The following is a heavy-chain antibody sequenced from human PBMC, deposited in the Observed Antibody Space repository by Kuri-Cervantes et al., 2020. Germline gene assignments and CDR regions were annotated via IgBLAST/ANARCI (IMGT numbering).Heavy chain of an antibody. CDR1: GFTFSDYY. V-gene: IGHV3-66*02. D-gene: IGHD1-26*01. Sequence: GESLKISCAASGFTFSDYYMSWVRQAPGKGLEWVSVIYSGGSTYYADSVKGRFTISRDNSKDTLYLQMNSLRAEDTAVYYCARSGSYYPTIDYWGQGTLVTVSS. CDR2: IYSGGST. J-gene: IGHJ4*02. CDR3: ARSGSYYPTIDY.